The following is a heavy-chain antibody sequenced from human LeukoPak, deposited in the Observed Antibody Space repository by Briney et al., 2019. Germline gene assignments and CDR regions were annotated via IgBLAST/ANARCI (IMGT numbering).Heavy chain of an antibody. V-gene: IGHV3-49*03. CDR1: GFTFGDYA. CDR3: IRDCVSGWYCFDY. CDR2: IRSKAYGGTT. D-gene: IGHD6-19*01. J-gene: IGHJ4*02. Sequence: GRSLRLSCTGSGFTFGDYAMSWFRQAPGKGLEWVGFIRSKAYGGTTEYAASVKGRFTISRDDSKSIAYLQMNSLKTEDTAVYYCIRDCVSGWYCFDYWGQGTLVTVSS.